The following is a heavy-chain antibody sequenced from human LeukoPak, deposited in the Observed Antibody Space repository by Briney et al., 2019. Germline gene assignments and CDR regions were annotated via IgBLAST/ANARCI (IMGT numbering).Heavy chain of an antibody. V-gene: IGHV3-30*03. Sequence: PGRCLRLSWAAAGFTVSSYGMRWVRQAGGKGREWVAVISYDGSNKYYTDSVKGRFTISRDNSKNTLYLQMNSLRAEDTAVYYCASSPAYSSLNYWGQGTLVTVSS. J-gene: IGHJ4*02. CDR2: ISYDGSNK. D-gene: IGHD6-13*01. CDR1: GFTVSSYG. CDR3: ASSPAYSSLNY.